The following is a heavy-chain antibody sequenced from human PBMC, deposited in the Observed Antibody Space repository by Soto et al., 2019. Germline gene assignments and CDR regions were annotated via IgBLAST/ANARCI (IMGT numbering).Heavy chain of an antibody. D-gene: IGHD6-6*01. CDR1: GFTFSSYG. CDR2: ISYDGSNK. CDR3: AKLPLRSSSPSYFDY. J-gene: IGHJ4*02. Sequence: PGGSLRLSCAASGFTFSSYGMHWVRQAPGKGLEWVAIISYDGSNKDYADSVKGRFTISRDNSKNTLYLQMNSLRAEDTADYYCAKLPLRSSSPSYFDYWGQGTLVTVSS. V-gene: IGHV3-30*18.